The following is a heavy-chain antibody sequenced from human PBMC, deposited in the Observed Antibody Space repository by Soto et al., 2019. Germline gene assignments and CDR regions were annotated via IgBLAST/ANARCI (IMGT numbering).Heavy chain of an antibody. CDR1: GDSVSSNTVA. V-gene: IGHV6-1*01. CDR2: TYYRSKWYD. J-gene: IGHJ5*02. D-gene: IGHD6-13*01. Sequence: PSQTLSLTCAISGDSVSSNTVAWNWIRQSPSRSLEWLVRTYYRSKWYDDYEESVKRRININPDTSKNQFSLHLTSVTLEDTAVYYCARRWSEHQVHRRDAWGQGTGVTVSS. CDR3: ARRWSEHQVHRRDA.